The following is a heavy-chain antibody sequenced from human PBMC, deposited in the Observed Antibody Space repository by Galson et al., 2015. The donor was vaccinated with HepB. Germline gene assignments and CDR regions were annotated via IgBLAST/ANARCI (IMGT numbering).Heavy chain of an antibody. V-gene: IGHV1-3*01. Sequence: SVKVSCKASGYTFTSYAMHWVRQAPGQRLEWMGWINAGNGNTKYSQKFQGRVTITRDTSASTAYMELSSLRSEDTAVYYCARARPVVPAAILYYYYYGIDVWGQGTTVTVSS. CDR1: GYTFTSYA. D-gene: IGHD2-2*01. CDR2: INAGNGNT. J-gene: IGHJ6*02. CDR3: ARARPVVPAAILYYYYYGIDV.